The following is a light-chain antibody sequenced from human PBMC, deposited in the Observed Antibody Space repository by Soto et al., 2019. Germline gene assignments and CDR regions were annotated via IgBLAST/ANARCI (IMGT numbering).Light chain of an antibody. Sequence: QSVLTQPPSASATPGQRVTISCSGSSSNIGSNYVYWNQQLPGTAPKLLIYRNNQRPSGVPDRFSGSKSGTSASLAISGLRSGDEADYYCAAWDNSLSVWVFGGGTKLTVL. CDR3: AAWDNSLSVWV. V-gene: IGLV1-47*01. CDR2: RNN. J-gene: IGLJ3*02. CDR1: SSNIGSNY.